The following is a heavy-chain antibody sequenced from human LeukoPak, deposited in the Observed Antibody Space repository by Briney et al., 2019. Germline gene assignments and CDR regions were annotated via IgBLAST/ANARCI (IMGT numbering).Heavy chain of an antibody. V-gene: IGHV4-30-4*08. D-gene: IGHD1-7*01. Sequence: SQTLSLTCTVSGGSISSGDYYWSWIRQPPGKGLEWIGYIYYSGSTYYNPPLKSRVTISVDTSKNQFSLKLSSVTAADTAVYYCARGRTTRASGFDPWGQGTLVTVSS. J-gene: IGHJ5*02. CDR1: GGSISSGDYY. CDR2: IYYSGST. CDR3: ARGRTTRASGFDP.